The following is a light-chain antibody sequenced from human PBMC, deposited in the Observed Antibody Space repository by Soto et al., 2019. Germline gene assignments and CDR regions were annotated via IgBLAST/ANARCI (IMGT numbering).Light chain of an antibody. CDR3: ISYTGSSTSYV. CDR2: EVS. J-gene: IGLJ1*01. V-gene: IGLV2-14*01. CDR1: SSDVGSYDH. Sequence: QSALTQPASVSGSPGQSITISCSGTSSDVGSYDHVAWYQQFPGKTPKLMIYEVSNRPSGVSSRFSGSKSGNTASLTISGLQAEDEADDYCISYTGSSTSYVFGSGTKV.